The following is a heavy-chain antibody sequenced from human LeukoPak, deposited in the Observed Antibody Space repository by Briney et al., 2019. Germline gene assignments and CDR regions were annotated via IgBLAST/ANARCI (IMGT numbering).Heavy chain of an antibody. D-gene: IGHD6-13*01. CDR1: GFTFSSYW. J-gene: IGHJ4*02. CDR3: AKDPSNFGYNSSWYDY. V-gene: IGHV3-7*05. Sequence: PGGSLRLSCAASGFTFSSYWMSWSRQAPGKGLEWVANIKQDGSEKYYVDSVKGRFTISRDNAKNSLYLQMNSLRAEDTAVYYCAKDPSNFGYNSSWYDYWGQGTLVTVSS. CDR2: IKQDGSEK.